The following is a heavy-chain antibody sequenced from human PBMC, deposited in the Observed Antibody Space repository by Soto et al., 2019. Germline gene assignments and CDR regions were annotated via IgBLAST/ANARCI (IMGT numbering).Heavy chain of an antibody. CDR2: IYHSGST. CDR3: VVGATTLYFDY. CDR1: GYSISSGYY. D-gene: IGHD1-26*01. J-gene: IGHJ4*02. V-gene: IGHV4-38-2*01. Sequence: SETLSLTCAVSGYSISSGYYWGWIRQPPGKGLEWIGSIYHSGSTYYNPSLKSRVTISVDTSKNQFSLKLSSVTAADTAVYYCVVGATTLYFDYWGQGXLVTVSS.